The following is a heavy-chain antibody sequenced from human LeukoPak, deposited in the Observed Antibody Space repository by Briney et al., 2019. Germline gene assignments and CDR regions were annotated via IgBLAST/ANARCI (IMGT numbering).Heavy chain of an antibody. V-gene: IGHV4-38-2*02. CDR3: ARGNEALYFNWFDP. CDR1: GYSISSGYY. Sequence: PSETLSLTCTVSGYSISSGYYWGWVRQPPGKGLEWIGSIYHSGSTYYNPSLKSRVTISVDTSKNQFSLKLSSVTAADTAVYYCARGNEALYFNWFDPWGQGTLVTVSS. J-gene: IGHJ5*02. D-gene: IGHD2/OR15-2a*01. CDR2: IYHSGST.